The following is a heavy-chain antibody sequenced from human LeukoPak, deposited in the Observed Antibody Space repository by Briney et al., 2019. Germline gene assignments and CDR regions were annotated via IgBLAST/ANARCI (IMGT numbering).Heavy chain of an antibody. CDR3: ATAHPARSSDAFDI. Sequence: ASVKVSCKASGYTFTGYYMHWVRQAPGKGLEWMGGFDPEDGETIYAQKFQGRVTMTEDTSTDTAYMELSSLRSEDTAVYYCATAHPARSSDAFDIWGQGTMVTVSS. CDR1: GYTFTGYY. J-gene: IGHJ3*02. D-gene: IGHD2-2*01. V-gene: IGHV1-24*01. CDR2: FDPEDGET.